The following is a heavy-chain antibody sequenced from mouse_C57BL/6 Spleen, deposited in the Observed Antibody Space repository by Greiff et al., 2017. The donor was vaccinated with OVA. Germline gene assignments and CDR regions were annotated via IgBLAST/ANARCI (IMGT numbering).Heavy chain of an antibody. D-gene: IGHD5-1*01. Sequence: ESGPGMVKPSQSLSLTCTVTGYSITSGYDWHWIRHFPGNKLEWMGYISYSGSTNYNPSLKSRISITHDTSKNHFFLKLNSVTTEDTATYYCARDGEFTWDYWGQGTTLTVSS. CDR2: ISYSGST. CDR3: ARDGEFTWDY. V-gene: IGHV3-1*01. J-gene: IGHJ2*01. CDR1: GYSITSGYD.